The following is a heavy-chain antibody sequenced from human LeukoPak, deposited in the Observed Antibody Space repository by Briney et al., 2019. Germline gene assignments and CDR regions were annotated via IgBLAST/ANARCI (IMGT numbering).Heavy chain of an antibody. CDR3: ARDRGGYYDSSGYYNPDDAFDI. J-gene: IGHJ3*02. V-gene: IGHV4-39*07. D-gene: IGHD3-22*01. CDR2: IYYSGST. Sequence: WVRQAPGKGLEWIGSIYYSGSTYYNPSLKSRVTISVDTSRNQFSLKLSSVTAADTAVYYCARDRGGYYDSSGYYNPDDAFDIWGQGTMVTVSS.